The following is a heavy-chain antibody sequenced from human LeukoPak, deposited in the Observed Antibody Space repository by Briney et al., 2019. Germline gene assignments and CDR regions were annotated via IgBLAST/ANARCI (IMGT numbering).Heavy chain of an antibody. CDR3: ARRITIFGVVIMDWFDP. CDR2: IYHSGST. V-gene: IGHV4-38-2*01. CDR1: GYSISSGYY. J-gene: IGHJ5*02. D-gene: IGHD3-3*01. Sequence: MSSETLSLTCAVSGYSISSGYYWGWIRQPPGKGLEWIGSIYHSGSTYYNPSLKSRVTISVDTSKNQFSLKLSSVTAADTAVHYCARRITIFGVVIMDWFDPWGQGTLVTVSS.